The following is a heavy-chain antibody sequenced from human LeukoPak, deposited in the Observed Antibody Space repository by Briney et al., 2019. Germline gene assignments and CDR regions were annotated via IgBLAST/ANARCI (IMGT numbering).Heavy chain of an antibody. D-gene: IGHD6-19*01. CDR3: ARGIEPSGWYDY. J-gene: IGHJ4*02. V-gene: IGHV4-38-2*01. CDR2: IYHSEST. CDR1: GSSIIRANY. Sequence: PLETLCLTCAVPGSSIIRANYWAWIRRLPGKGLEWIGIIYHSESTCYDPSLKRRVTISVDTSKNHFSLKLSSVTAADTAVYYCARGIEPSGWYDYWGEGTLVTVSS.